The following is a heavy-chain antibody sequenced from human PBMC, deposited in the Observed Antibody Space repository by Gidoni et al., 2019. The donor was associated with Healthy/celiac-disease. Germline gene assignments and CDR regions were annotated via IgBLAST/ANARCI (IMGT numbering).Heavy chain of an antibody. CDR3: ARDRTEWELLRGYFDY. CDR1: GFTLSSYA. CDR2: ISYDGSNK. J-gene: IGHJ4*02. Sequence: QVQLVESGGGVVQPGRSLRLSCAASGFTLSSYAMHWVRQAPGKGLEWVAVISYDGSNKYYADSVKGRFTISRDNSKNTLYLQMNSLRAEDTAVYYCARDRTEWELLRGYFDYWGQGTLVTVSS. D-gene: IGHD1-26*01. V-gene: IGHV3-30*01.